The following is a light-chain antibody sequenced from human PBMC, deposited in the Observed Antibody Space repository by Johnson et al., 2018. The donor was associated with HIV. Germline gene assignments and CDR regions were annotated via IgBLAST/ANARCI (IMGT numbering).Light chain of an antibody. V-gene: IGLV1-51*01. CDR1: SSNIGNNY. J-gene: IGLJ1*01. CDR3: GTWDSSLSPHYV. Sequence: QSVLTQPPSVSAAPGQKVTISCSGSSSNIGNNYVAWYQQIPGTVPKLLIYDNNKRPSGIPDRFSGSKSGTSANLGITGLQTGDDADYYCGTWDSSLSPHYVFGTGPKVTVL. CDR2: DNN.